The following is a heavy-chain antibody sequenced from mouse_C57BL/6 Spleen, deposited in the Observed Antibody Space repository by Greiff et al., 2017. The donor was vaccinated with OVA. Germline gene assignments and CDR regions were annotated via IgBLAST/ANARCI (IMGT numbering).Heavy chain of an antibody. CDR2: IYPGSGST. CDR1: GYTFTSYW. CDR3: ARCGSSYPLDY. V-gene: IGHV1-55*01. Sequence: QVQLQQPGAELVKPGASVKMSCKASGYTFTSYWITWVKQRPGQGLEWIGDIYPGSGSTNYNEKFKSKATLTVDTSSSTAYMQLSSLTSEYSAFYYCARCGSSYPLDYWGQGTTLTVSS. J-gene: IGHJ2*01. D-gene: IGHD1-1*01.